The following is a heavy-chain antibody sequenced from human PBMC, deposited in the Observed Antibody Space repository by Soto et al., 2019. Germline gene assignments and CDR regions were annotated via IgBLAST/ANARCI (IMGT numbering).Heavy chain of an antibody. V-gene: IGHV5-10-1*01. CDR3: ARIYCTTTTCDSWFDP. Sequence: GESLKISCTGFGYTFTTFWISWVRQMPGKGLEWMGRFDPGDTYATYSPAFQGHVTISADKATSTAYLQWSSLKASDTAMYFCARIYCTTTTCDSWFDPWGQGTLVNVSS. D-gene: IGHD2-2*01. CDR1: GYTFTTFW. CDR2: FDPGDTYA. J-gene: IGHJ5*02.